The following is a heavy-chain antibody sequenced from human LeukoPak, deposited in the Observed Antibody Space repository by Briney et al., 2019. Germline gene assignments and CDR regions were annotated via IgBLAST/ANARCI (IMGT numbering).Heavy chain of an antibody. D-gene: IGHD1-26*01. CDR2: ISYDGNNK. V-gene: IGHV3-30*03. J-gene: IGHJ3*02. CDR1: GFTFSNYW. CDR3: ARDPIYYSGSYGGGFDI. Sequence: GGSLRLSCAASGFTFSNYWMNWVRQAPGKGLEWVAVISYDGNNKYYADSVKGRFTISRDNSKNTLYLQMNSLRPEDMAVYYCARDPIYYSGSYGGGFDIWGQGTMVTVSS.